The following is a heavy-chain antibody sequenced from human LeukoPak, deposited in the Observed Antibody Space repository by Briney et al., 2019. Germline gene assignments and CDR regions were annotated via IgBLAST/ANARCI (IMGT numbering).Heavy chain of an antibody. Sequence: PGGSLRPSCAASGFTFNNYWMGWVRQAPGKGLEWVANIKEDGSEKNYVDSVKGRFTISRDNAKNSLYLQMSSLRAADTAVYYCARVMAASVWRSYGSYYYYYYMDVWGKGTTVTVSS. CDR2: IKEDGSEK. D-gene: IGHD3-16*01. J-gene: IGHJ6*03. CDR3: ARVMAASVWRSYGSYYYYYYMDV. V-gene: IGHV3-7*01. CDR1: GFTFNNYW.